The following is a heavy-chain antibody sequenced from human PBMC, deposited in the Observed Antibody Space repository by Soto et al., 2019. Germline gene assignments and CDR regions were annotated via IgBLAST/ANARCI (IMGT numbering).Heavy chain of an antibody. CDR1: GGSISSNKW. CDR3: ARDDHIVVVPTSLGAMEV. CDR2: IYHSGST. V-gene: IGHV4-4*02. J-gene: IGHJ6*02. Sequence: SETLSLTCAVYGGSISSNKWWSWVRQPPGKGLEWIGEIYHSGSTNYNPSLKSRVTISLDKSKNQFSLKLTSVTAADSAVYYCARDDHIVVVPTSLGAMEVWGQGTTVTVSS. D-gene: IGHD2-2*01.